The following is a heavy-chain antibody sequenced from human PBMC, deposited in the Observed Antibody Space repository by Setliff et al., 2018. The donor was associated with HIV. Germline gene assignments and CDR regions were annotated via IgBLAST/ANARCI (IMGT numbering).Heavy chain of an antibody. CDR2: IYYSGST. D-gene: IGHD5-12*01. Sequence: SETLSLTCTVSGGSTDSGSYYWAWIRQPPGKGLEWIGSIYYSGSTYYNPSLKSRVTISVDTSKNQFSLKLSSVTAADTAVYYCARQGGYSGYGFYYYYYYMDVWGKGTTVTV. J-gene: IGHJ6*03. V-gene: IGHV4-39*01. CDR3: ARQGGYSGYGFYYYYYYMDV. CDR1: GGSTDSGSYY.